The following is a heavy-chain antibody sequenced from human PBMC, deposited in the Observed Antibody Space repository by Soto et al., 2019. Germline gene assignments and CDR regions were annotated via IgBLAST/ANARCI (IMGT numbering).Heavy chain of an antibody. Sequence: EVQLVESGGGLVQPGRSLRLSCAASGFTFDDYAMHWVRRAPGKGLEWVSGINWNSNNIGYADSVKGRFTISRDNAKNSLYLQMNSLRAEDTALYYCAKAPYTTISYYYMDVWGKGTTVTVSS. CDR3: AKAPYTTISYYYMDV. D-gene: IGHD5-12*01. V-gene: IGHV3-9*01. CDR1: GFTFDDYA. CDR2: INWNSNNI. J-gene: IGHJ6*03.